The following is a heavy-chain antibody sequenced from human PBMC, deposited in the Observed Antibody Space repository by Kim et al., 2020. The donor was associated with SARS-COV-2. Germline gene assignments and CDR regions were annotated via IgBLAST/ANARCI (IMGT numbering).Heavy chain of an antibody. D-gene: IGHD6-13*01. V-gene: IGHV4-34*01. Sequence: SETLSLTCAVYGGSFSGYYWSWIRQPPGKGLEWIGEINHSGSTNYNASLKSRVTISVDTSKNQFSLKLSSVTAADTAVYYCAREGRIAAAGRRRGSFDYWGQGTLVTVSS. J-gene: IGHJ4*02. CDR1: GGSFSGYY. CDR2: INHSGST. CDR3: AREGRIAAAGRRRGSFDY.